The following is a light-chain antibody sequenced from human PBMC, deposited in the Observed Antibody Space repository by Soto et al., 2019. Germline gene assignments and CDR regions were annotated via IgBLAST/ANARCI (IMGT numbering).Light chain of an antibody. CDR2: KAS. V-gene: IGKV1-5*03. Sequence: IQISQSPSTLSASVGGTVTITCRASQSISSWLAWYQHKPGIAPKLLIYKASTLQTGVPSRFSGSGYGTAFTLTISRLQPDDSATYYCQQYDVYSTFGQGTKVDIK. CDR3: QQYDVYST. CDR1: QSISSW. J-gene: IGKJ1*01.